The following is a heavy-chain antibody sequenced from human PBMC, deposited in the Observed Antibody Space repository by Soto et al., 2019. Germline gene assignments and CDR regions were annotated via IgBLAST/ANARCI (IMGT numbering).Heavy chain of an antibody. CDR1: GGSISSGGYS. D-gene: IGHD6-6*01. Sequence: ASETLSLTCAVSGGSISSGGYSWSWIRQPPGKGLEWIGYIYHSGSTYYNPSLKSRVTISVDRSKNQFSLKLSSVTAADTAVYYCARVKDSSSSFWFDPWGQGTLVTVSS. J-gene: IGHJ5*02. CDR2: IYHSGST. CDR3: ARVKDSSSSFWFDP. V-gene: IGHV4-30-2*01.